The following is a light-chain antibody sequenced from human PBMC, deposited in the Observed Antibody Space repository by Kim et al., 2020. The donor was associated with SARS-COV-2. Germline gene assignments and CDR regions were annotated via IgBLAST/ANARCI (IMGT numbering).Light chain of an antibody. CDR3: QQYQSYPLT. V-gene: IGKV1-5*03. CDR2: KAS. CDR1: QNVSGW. J-gene: IGKJ4*01. Sequence: DIQLTQSPSSLSASVRDRVTITCRATQNVSGWLAWYQQKAGKAPKLLIYKASSLPSGVPSRFSGIDSGTEFTLTISSLQPDDSATYFCQQYQSYPLTFGGGTKLEI.